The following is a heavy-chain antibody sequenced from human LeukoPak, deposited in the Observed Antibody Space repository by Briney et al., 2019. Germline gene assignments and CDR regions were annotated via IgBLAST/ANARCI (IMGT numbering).Heavy chain of an antibody. CDR2: ISTYNGNT. D-gene: IGHD3-22*01. CDR3: ARVYNYYDTSGYYLGNYFDY. Sequence: ASVKVSRKASGYTFTSYGITWVRQAPGQGLEWMGWISTYNGNTNNVQKLQGRVTMTTDTSTSTAYMELRSLRSDDTAVYYCARVYNYYDTSGYYLGNYFDYWGRGTLVTVSS. J-gene: IGHJ4*02. V-gene: IGHV1-18*01. CDR1: GYTFTSYG.